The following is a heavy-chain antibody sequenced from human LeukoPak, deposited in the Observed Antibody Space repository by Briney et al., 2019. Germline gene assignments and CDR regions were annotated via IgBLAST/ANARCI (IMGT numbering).Heavy chain of an antibody. Sequence: PGGSLRLSCAASGFTFSSYWMSWVRQAPGKGLEWVANIKQDGSEKYYVDSVKGRFTISRDNAKNSLYLQMNSLRAEDTAVYYCARVLVSSSWYSPNYYYYGMDVWGQGTTVTVSS. CDR3: ARVLVSSSWYSPNYYYYGMDV. CDR2: IKQDGSEK. CDR1: GFTFSSYW. J-gene: IGHJ6*02. V-gene: IGHV3-7*03. D-gene: IGHD6-13*01.